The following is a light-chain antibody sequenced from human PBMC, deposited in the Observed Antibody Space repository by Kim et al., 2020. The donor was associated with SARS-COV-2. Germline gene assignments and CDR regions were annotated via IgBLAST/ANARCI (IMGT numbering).Light chain of an antibody. V-gene: IGKV3-11*01. CDR3: QQRSNWPLT. Sequence: ETVLTQSPATLSLSPGERATLSCRASQSVDSFLAWYQQKPGQAPRLLIYDASNRATGIPARFSGSGSGTDFTLTISSLETEDFAVYYCQQRSNWPLTFGGGTKVDIK. J-gene: IGKJ4*01. CDR1: QSVDSF. CDR2: DAS.